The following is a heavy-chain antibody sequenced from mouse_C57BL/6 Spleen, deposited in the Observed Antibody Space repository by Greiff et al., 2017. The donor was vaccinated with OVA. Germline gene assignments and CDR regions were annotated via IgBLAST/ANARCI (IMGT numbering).Heavy chain of an antibody. CDR3: ARDDGYYDYFDY. J-gene: IGHJ2*01. Sequence: EVKLVESGAGLVKPGGSLKLSCAASGFTFTSYAMSWVRQTPGQRLEWVANISHGGSYTYYPDNVKGRFTISRDTAYNTLYLQLSHLKSEDTAMYYCARDDGYYDYFDYWGQGTTLTVSA. CDR1: GFTFTSYA. D-gene: IGHD2-3*01. CDR2: ISHGGSYT. V-gene: IGHV5-4*01.